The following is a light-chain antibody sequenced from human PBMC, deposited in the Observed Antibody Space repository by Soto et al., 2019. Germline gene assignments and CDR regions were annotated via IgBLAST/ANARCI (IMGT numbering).Light chain of an antibody. CDR2: EGG. CDR3: SSYADSDTVV. CDR1: SNDLGSYNL. J-gene: IGLJ2*01. V-gene: IGLV2-23*01. Sequence: QSVLTQPASVSGSPGQSITISCTGTSNDLGSYNLVSWYQQHPGKAPKLMIYEGGKRPSGVSNRFSGSKSGNTASLTISGLQAEDEAAYYCSSYADSDTVVFGEGTKVTVL.